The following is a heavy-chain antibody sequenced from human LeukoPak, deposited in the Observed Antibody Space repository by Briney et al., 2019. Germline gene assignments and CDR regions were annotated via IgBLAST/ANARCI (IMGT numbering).Heavy chain of an antibody. J-gene: IGHJ4*02. CDR1: GFTVSSNE. CDR3: AKDLGLWFGELSDY. Sequence: GGSLRLSCAASGFTVSSNEMSWVRQAPGKGLEWVSSISGGSTYYADSRRGRFTISRDNSKNTLHLQMNSLRAEDTAVYYCAKDLGLWFGELSDYWGQGTLVTVSS. V-gene: IGHV3-38-3*01. CDR2: ISGGST. D-gene: IGHD3-10*01.